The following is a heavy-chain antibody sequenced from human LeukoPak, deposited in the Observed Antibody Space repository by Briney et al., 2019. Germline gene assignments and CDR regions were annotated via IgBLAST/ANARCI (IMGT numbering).Heavy chain of an antibody. J-gene: IGHJ4*02. D-gene: IGHD3-22*01. CDR3: ARELGGYLHY. CDR2: INHSGST. V-gene: IGHV4-34*01. CDR1: GGSFSGYY. Sequence: SETLSLTCAVYGGSFSGYYWSWIRQPPGKGLEWIGEINHSGSTNYNPSLKSRVTMSVDTSKNQFSLKLSSVTAADTAVYYCARELGGYLHYWGQGTLVTVSS.